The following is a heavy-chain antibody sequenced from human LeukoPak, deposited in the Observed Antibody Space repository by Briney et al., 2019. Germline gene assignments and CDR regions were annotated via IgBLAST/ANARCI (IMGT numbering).Heavy chain of an antibody. CDR3: ARDHRITIFGVGLPQRPLSYYYGMDV. J-gene: IGHJ6*02. Sequence: SETLSLACTVSGDSISSYYWGWIRQPRGKGLEWIGYIYYSGSTNYNPSLKSRVTISVDTSKNQFSLKLSSVTAADTAVYYCARDHRITIFGVGLPQRPLSYYYGMDVWGQGTTVTVSS. V-gene: IGHV4-59*01. D-gene: IGHD3-3*01. CDR1: GDSISSYY. CDR2: IYYSGST.